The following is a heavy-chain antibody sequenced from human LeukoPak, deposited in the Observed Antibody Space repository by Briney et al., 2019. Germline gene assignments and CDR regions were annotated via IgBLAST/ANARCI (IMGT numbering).Heavy chain of an antibody. CDR1: GGSISSGDYY. CDR3: ARVEQWLVDLIGYFDY. CDR2: IYYSGST. V-gene: IGHV4-30-4*08. J-gene: IGHJ4*02. Sequence: SQTLSLTCTLCGGSISSGDYYWSWIRQPPGKGLEWIGYIYYSGSTYYNPSLKSRVTISVDTSKNQFSLKLSSVTAADTAVYYCARVEQWLVDLIGYFDYWGQGTLVTVSS. D-gene: IGHD6-19*01.